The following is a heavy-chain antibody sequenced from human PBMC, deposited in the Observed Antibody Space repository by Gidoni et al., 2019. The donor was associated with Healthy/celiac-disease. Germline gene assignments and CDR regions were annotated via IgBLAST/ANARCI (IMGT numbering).Heavy chain of an antibody. CDR2: IYWDDDK. J-gene: IGHJ4*02. D-gene: IGHD3-9*01. V-gene: IGHV2-5*02. CDR1: GFSLSTSGVG. CDR3: AHADRHYYDILTGYYYYFDY. Sequence: QITLKESGPTLVKPTQTLTLTCTFSGFSLSTSGVGVGWIRQPPGKALEWLALIYWDDDKRYSPSLKSRLTITKDTSKNQVVLTMTNMDPVDTATYYCAHADRHYYDILTGYYYYFDYWGQGTLVTVSS.